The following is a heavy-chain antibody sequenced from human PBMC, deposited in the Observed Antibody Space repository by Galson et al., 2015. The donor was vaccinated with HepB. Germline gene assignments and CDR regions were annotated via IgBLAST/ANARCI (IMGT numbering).Heavy chain of an antibody. CDR2: IVVGSGDT. Sequence: SVKVSCKASGSTFSTSAMQWVRQTRGQRLEYIGWIVVGSGDTKYAQNFQERVTLTRDMSTTTAYMELRSLKNEDTAVYYCAAGSTVWQHEYWGQGTLVTVSS. V-gene: IGHV1-58*02. CDR3: AAGSTVWQHEY. D-gene: IGHD6-13*01. CDR1: GSTFSTSA. J-gene: IGHJ4*02.